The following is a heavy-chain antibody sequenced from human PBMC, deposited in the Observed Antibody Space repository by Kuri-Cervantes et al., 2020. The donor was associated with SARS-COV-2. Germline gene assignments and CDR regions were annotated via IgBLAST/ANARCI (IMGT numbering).Heavy chain of an antibody. Sequence: GGSLRLSCAASGFTVSSHYMSWVRQAPGKGLEWVSVIYSGGSTYYADSVKGRFTISRDNSKNTLYLHIHSLRAEDTAVYYCAKDRPPGVVVPAATYFDYWGQGTLVTVSS. J-gene: IGHJ4*02. CDR2: IYSGGST. CDR1: GFTVSSHY. CDR3: AKDRPPGVVVPAATYFDY. D-gene: IGHD2-2*01. V-gene: IGHV3-53*01.